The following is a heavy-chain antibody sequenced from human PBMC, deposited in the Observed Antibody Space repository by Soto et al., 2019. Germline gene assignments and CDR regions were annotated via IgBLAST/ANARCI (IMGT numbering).Heavy chain of an antibody. V-gene: IGHV3-48*01. CDR1: GFTFSNYN. J-gene: IGHJ4*02. Sequence: EVQLVESGGGLVQPGGSLRLSCAASGFTFSNYNMNWVRQAPGKGLEWVSHISSGNTIYYADSVKGRFAISGDNARTSLYLQMNNLSAEDTAVYYCARQSWTSVTKFDSWGQGTLVTVSS. CDR2: ISSGNTI. CDR3: ARQSWTSVTKFDS. D-gene: IGHD4-17*01.